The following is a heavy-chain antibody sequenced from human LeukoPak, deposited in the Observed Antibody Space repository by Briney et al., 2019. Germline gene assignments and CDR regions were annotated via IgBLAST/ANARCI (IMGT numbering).Heavy chain of an antibody. CDR3: ARWAMATHGYYFDY. CDR2: IYSGGST. V-gene: IGHV3-66*01. D-gene: IGHD5-24*01. Sequence: GGSLRLSCAASGFTVSSNYMSWVRQAPGKELEWVSVIYSGGSTYYADSLKGRFTISRNNAKNSLYLQMNSLRAEDTAVYYCARWAMATHGYYFDYWGQGTLVTVSS. CDR1: GFTVSSNY. J-gene: IGHJ4*02.